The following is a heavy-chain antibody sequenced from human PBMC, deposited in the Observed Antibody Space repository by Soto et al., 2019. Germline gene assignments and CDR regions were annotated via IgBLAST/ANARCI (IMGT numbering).Heavy chain of an antibody. V-gene: IGHV3-30-3*01. Sequence: PGGSLRLSCAPSGFTFSSYAMHWVRQAPGKGLEWVAVISYDGSNKYYADSVKGRFTISRDNSYKTLYLQMNSLRAEDTAVYYCARPYCSGGSCVRYGLDVWGQGTTVTVS. CDR2: ISYDGSNK. J-gene: IGHJ6*02. D-gene: IGHD2-15*01. CDR1: GFTFSSYA. CDR3: ARPYCSGGSCVRYGLDV.